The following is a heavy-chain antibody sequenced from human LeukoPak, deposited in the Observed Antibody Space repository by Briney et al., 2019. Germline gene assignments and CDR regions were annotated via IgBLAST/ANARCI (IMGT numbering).Heavy chain of an antibody. CDR2: INHSGST. CDR1: GGSISSGDYY. Sequence: SETLSLTCTVSGGSISSGDYYWSWIRQPPGKGLEWIGEINHSGSTNYNPSLKSRVTISVDTSKNQFSLKLSSVTAADTAVYYCARARDLVVRDSSGYYANWFDPWGQGTLVTVSS. V-gene: IGHV4-39*07. D-gene: IGHD3-22*01. J-gene: IGHJ5*02. CDR3: ARARDLVVRDSSGYYANWFDP.